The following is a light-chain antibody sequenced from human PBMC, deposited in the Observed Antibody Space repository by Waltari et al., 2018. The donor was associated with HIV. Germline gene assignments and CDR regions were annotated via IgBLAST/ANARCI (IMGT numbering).Light chain of an antibody. V-gene: IGLV1-47*01. Sequence: QPVLTQLPSMSGTPGKTVTLSCSGSNSNIARSSMYSYQHLPGTTPRLLTYSNNERPSGVPDRFSGSKSGTSASLTNSGLRSEDEADYYCSTWDESQSFQVFGGGTKVTVL. CDR3: STWDESQSFQV. J-gene: IGLJ3*02. CDR1: NSNIARSS. CDR2: SNN.